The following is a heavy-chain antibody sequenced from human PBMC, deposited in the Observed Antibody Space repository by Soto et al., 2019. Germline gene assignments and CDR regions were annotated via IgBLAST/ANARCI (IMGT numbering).Heavy chain of an antibody. Sequence: GGSLRLSCVGSGFTFNNYDMTWARQAPGKGLVWISTISNTGDITYYADSVKGRFTVSRDNSKSTLYLQMDSLGAEDTASYFCARRDCPFPYCKFGAPALSYWGQGTLVTVSS. D-gene: IGHD3-16*01. J-gene: IGHJ4*02. CDR1: GFTFNNYD. V-gene: IGHV3-23*01. CDR3: ARRDCPFPYCKFGAPALSY. CDR2: ISNTGDIT.